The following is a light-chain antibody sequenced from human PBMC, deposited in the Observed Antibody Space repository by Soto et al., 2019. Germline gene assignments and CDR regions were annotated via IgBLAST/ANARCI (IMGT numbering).Light chain of an antibody. CDR3: QQYAGSPTT. CDR2: GAS. J-gene: IGKJ5*01. V-gene: IGKV3-20*01. Sequence: EIVLTQSPGTLSLSPGERATLSCRASQSVSSSYLAWYQQKPGQAPRLLIYGASSRATGIPDRFSGSGSGTDFTLTISRLEPEDSAVYYCQQYAGSPTTFGQGTRLEIK. CDR1: QSVSSSY.